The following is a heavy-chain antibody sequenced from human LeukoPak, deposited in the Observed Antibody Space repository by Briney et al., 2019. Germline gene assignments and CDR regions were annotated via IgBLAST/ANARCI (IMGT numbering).Heavy chain of an antibody. CDR3: ARDHYDSSGYGYYFDS. CDR1: GFTFSSYW. Sequence: GSLRLSCAASGFTFSSYWMTWVRQAPGKGLEWVATLKQDGSEKYYVDSVKGRFIIFRDNAKNSLYLQMNSLRAEDTAVYYCARDHYDSSGYGYYFDSWGQGTLVTVSS. CDR2: LKQDGSEK. J-gene: IGHJ4*02. V-gene: IGHV3-7*01. D-gene: IGHD3-22*01.